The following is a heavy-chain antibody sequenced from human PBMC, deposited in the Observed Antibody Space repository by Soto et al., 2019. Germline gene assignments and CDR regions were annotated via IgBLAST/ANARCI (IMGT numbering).Heavy chain of an antibody. J-gene: IGHJ5*02. CDR3: ARDLGDFWSGYLYNWFDP. V-gene: IGHV4-59*01. CDR2: IYYSGST. D-gene: IGHD3-3*01. Sequence: LSLTCTVSGGSISSYYWSWIRQPPGKGLEWIGYIYYSGSTNYNPSLKSRVTISVDTSKNQFSLKLSSVTAADTAVYYCARDLGDFWSGYLYNWFDPWGQGTLVTVLL. CDR1: GGSISSYY.